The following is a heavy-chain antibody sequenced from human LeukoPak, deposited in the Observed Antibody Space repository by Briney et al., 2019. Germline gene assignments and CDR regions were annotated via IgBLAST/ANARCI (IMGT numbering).Heavy chain of an antibody. CDR2: IRYDGSNK. D-gene: IGHD5-24*01. CDR1: GFTFSSYG. Sequence: PGGSLRLSCAASGFTFSSYGMHWVRQAPGKGLEWVAFIRYDGSNKYYADSVKGRFTISRDNSKNTLYLQMNNLRAEDTAVYYCAKETIEDGYGDYWGQGTLVTVSS. J-gene: IGHJ4*02. CDR3: AKETIEDGYGDY. V-gene: IGHV3-30*02.